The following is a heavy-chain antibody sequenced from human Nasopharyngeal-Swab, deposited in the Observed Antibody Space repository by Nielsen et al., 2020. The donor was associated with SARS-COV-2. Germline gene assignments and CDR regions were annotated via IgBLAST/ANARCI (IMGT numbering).Heavy chain of an antibody. V-gene: IGHV3-7*01. J-gene: IGHJ6*02. Sequence: GESLKISCAASGFTFSSYWMSWVRQAPGKGLEWVANIKQDGSEKYYVDSVKGRFTISRGNAKNSLYLQMNSLRAEDTAVYYCARDGLDYDFWSAYFMDVWGQGTTVTVSS. CDR1: GFTFSSYW. CDR3: ARDGLDYDFWSAYFMDV. CDR2: IKQDGSEK. D-gene: IGHD3-3*01.